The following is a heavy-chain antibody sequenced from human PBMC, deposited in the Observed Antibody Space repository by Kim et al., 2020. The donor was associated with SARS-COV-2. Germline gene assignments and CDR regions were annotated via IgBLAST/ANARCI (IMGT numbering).Heavy chain of an antibody. Sequence: KGRFTVPRDNAKNSLYLQMNSLRAEDTAVYYCARVGNRGVIAAPARGFDYWGQGTLVTVSS. V-gene: IGHV3-11*01. D-gene: IGHD6-13*01. J-gene: IGHJ4*02. CDR3: ARVGNRGVIAAPARGFDY.